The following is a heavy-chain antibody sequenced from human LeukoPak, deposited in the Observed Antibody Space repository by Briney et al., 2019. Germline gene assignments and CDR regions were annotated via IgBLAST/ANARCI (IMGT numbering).Heavy chain of an antibody. CDR2: ISSSSSYI. D-gene: IGHD2-2*01. J-gene: IGHJ3*02. CDR1: GFTFSSYS. Sequence: GGSLRLSCAASGFTFSSYSMTWVRQAPGKGLEWVSSISSSSSYIYYADSVKGRFTISRDNAKNSLYLQMNNLRAEDTAVYYCARERLYCSTTSCYLDIWGQGTMVTVSS. V-gene: IGHV3-21*01. CDR3: ARERLYCSTTSCYLDI.